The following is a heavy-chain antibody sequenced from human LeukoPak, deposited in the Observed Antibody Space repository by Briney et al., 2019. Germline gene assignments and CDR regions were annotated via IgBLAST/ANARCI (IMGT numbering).Heavy chain of an antibody. CDR2: ITSGSSYI. V-gene: IGHV3-21*01. CDR3: ARVGDYSFDY. J-gene: IGHJ4*02. CDR1: GFTFSSYS. Sequence: PGGSLRLSCAASGFTFSSYSMNWVRQGPVQGLEWVSSITSGSSYIYYADSVKGRFTISRDNAKDSLYLQMNSLRAEDTAVYYCARVGDYSFDYWGPGTLVTVSS. D-gene: IGHD2-21*02.